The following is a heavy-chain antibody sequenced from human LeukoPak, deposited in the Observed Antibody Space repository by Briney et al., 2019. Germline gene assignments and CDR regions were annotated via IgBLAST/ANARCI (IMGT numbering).Heavy chain of an antibody. CDR1: GPTFSVYA. J-gene: IGHJ4*02. V-gene: IGHV3-23*01. CDR3: ARGGGYSGYLFYFDS. D-gene: IGHD5-12*01. CDR2: ISGSGTGT. Sequence: GGSLRLSCAASGPTFSVYAMSWARQAPGKGLEWVSGISGSGTGTYYADSVKGRFTISRDNSKNMLYLQMNSLYAEDTAVFYCARGGGYSGYLFYFDSWGQGTLVSVSS.